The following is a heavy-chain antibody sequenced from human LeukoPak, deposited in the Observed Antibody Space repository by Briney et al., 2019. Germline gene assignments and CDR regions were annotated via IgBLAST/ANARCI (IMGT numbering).Heavy chain of an antibody. Sequence: PSETLSLTCAVYGGSFSGYYWSWIRQPPGKGLEWIGYAYYSGHTNYNSSLKSRVTMSLDTSKSQFSLRLSSVTAADTAVYFCARLPFATPFDYWGPGTLVTVSS. J-gene: IGHJ4*02. CDR3: ARLPFATPFDY. D-gene: IGHD2-15*01. V-gene: IGHV4-59*08. CDR1: GGSFSGYY. CDR2: AYYSGHT.